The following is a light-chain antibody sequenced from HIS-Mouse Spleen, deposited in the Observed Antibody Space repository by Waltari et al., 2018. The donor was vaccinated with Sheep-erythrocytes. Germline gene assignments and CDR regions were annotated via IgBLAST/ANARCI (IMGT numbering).Light chain of an antibody. Sequence: EIVMTRSPATLSASPGERGTLPCRASQSVSSNLAWYQQTPGQAPRLLIYGASTRATGIPARFSGSGSGTEFTLTISSMQSEDFAVYYCQQYNNWPPGTFGQGTKLEIK. CDR3: QQYNNWPPGT. V-gene: IGKV3-15*01. CDR1: QSVSSN. J-gene: IGKJ2*02. CDR2: GAS.